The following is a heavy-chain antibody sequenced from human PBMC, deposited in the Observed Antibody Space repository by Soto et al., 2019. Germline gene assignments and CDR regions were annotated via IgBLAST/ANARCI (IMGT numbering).Heavy chain of an antibody. CDR3: ARSTVTKLTRYYYYYMDV. Sequence: ASVKVSCKASGYTFTIYAMHWVRQAPGQRLEWMGWINAGNGNTKYSQKFQGRVTITRDTSASTAYMELSSLRSEDTAVYYCARSTVTKLTRYYYYYMDVWGKGTTVTVSS. CDR1: GYTFTIYA. J-gene: IGHJ6*03. V-gene: IGHV1-3*01. D-gene: IGHD4-17*01. CDR2: INAGNGNT.